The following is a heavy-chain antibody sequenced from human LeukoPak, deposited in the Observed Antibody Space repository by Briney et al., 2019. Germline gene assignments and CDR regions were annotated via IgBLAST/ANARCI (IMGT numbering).Heavy chain of an antibody. CDR1: GYTFTGYY. Sequence: ASVKVSCKASGYTFTGYYMHWVRQAPGQGLEWMGWINPNSGGTNYAQKFQGRVTMTRDTSISTAYMELSRLRSDDTAVYYCAREAEYSSSSPFDVWGKGTTVTVSS. CDR3: AREAEYSSSSPFDV. J-gene: IGHJ6*04. D-gene: IGHD6-6*01. CDR2: INPNSGGT. V-gene: IGHV1-2*02.